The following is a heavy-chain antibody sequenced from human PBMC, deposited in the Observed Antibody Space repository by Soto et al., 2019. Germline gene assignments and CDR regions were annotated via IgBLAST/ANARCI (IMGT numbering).Heavy chain of an antibody. D-gene: IGHD3-10*01. CDR1: GFTFSSYG. CDR3: AKDFRWFGELVYYYSMDV. Sequence: PGGSLRLSCAASGFTFSSYGMHWVRQAPGKGLEWVAVISYDGSNKYYADSVKGRFTISRDNSKNTLYLQMNSLRAEDTAVYYCAKDFRWFGELVYYYSMDVWGQGTTVTVSS. CDR2: ISYDGSNK. J-gene: IGHJ6*02. V-gene: IGHV3-30*18.